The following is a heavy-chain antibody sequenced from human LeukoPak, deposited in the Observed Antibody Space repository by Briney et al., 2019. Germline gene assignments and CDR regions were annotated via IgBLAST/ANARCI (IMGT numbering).Heavy chain of an antibody. CDR1: VYTFTSYY. V-gene: IGHV1-46*01. CDR3: ARDRYSYGRDAFDI. D-gene: IGHD5-18*01. J-gene: IGHJ3*02. CDR2: INPSGGST. Sequence: ASVKVSCKASVYTFTSYYMHWVRQAPGQGLEWMEIINPSGGSTSYAQKFQGRVTMTRDTSTSTVYVELSRLRSEDTAVYYCARDRYSYGRDAFDIWGQGTMVTVSS.